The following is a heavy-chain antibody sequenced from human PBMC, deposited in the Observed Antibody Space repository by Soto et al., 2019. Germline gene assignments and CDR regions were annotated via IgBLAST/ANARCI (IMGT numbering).Heavy chain of an antibody. J-gene: IGHJ4*02. CDR3: ARAMTTVTTIDY. CDR2: IYHSGST. CDR1: GGSISSGGYS. D-gene: IGHD4-17*01. V-gene: IGHV4-30-2*01. Sequence: PSETLSLTYAVSGGSISSGGYSWSWIRQPPGKGLEWIGYIYHSGSTYYNPSLKSRVTISVDRSKNQFSLKLSSVTAADTAVYYCARAMTTVTTIDYWGQGTLVPVSS.